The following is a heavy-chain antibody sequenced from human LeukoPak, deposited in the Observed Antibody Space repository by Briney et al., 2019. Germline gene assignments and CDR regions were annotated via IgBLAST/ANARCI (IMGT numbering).Heavy chain of an antibody. Sequence: PSETLSLTCTLSGGSISSSSYCWGWIRQSPGKGLEWIGSIYYSGSTYYNSSLKSRVTMSVDTSKNQFSLKLASVTAADTAVYYCVRGRSPDPITGTTDNWFDPWGQGTLVTVSS. V-gene: IGHV4-39*07. D-gene: IGHD1-20*01. CDR1: GGSISSSSYC. CDR2: IYYSGST. CDR3: VRGRSPDPITGTTDNWFDP. J-gene: IGHJ5*02.